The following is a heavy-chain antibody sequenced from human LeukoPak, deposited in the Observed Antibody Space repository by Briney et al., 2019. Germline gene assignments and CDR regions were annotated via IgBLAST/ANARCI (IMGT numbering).Heavy chain of an antibody. J-gene: IGHJ4*02. Sequence: ASVKVSCKASGYTFTAYYIHWVRQAPGQGLEWMGWINPNSGGTNYAQMFQGRVTMTRDTSISTAYMELRRLRSDDTAVYYCARDQAAAGLNNFDYWGQGTLVTVSS. CDR1: GYTFTAYY. D-gene: IGHD6-13*01. CDR2: INPNSGGT. V-gene: IGHV1-2*02. CDR3: ARDQAAAGLNNFDY.